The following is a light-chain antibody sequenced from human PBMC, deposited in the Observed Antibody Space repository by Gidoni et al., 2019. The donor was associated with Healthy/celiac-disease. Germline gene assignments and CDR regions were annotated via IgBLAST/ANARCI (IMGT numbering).Light chain of an antibody. J-gene: IGLJ2*01. CDR1: NLGDNY. CDR2: QDS. V-gene: IGLV3-1*01. CDR3: QAWDSSTVV. Sequence: SYELTQPPSVSVYPGPTARIPCSGDNLGDNYACWYQQKPGQSPVLVIYQDSKRPSGIPERFSGSNSGNTATLTISGTQAMDEADYYCQAWDSSTVVFGGGTKLTVL.